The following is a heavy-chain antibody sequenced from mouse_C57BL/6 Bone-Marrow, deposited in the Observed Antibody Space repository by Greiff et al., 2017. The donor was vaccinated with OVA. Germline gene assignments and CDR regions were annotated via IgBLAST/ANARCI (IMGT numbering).Heavy chain of an antibody. D-gene: IGHD1-1*01. V-gene: IGHV1-15*01. CDR2: IDPETGGT. CDR3: TRPLITTVVDFDV. CDR1: GYTFTDYE. Sequence: VQLVESGAELVRPGASVTLSCKASGYTFTDYEMHWVKQTPVHGLEWIGAIDPETGGTAYNQKFKGKAILTADKSSRTAYMELRSLTSEDSAVYYCTRPLITTVVDFDVWGTGTTVTVSS. J-gene: IGHJ1*03.